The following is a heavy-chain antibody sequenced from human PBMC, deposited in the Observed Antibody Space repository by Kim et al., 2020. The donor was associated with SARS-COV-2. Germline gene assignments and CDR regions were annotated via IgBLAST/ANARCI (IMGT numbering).Heavy chain of an antibody. Sequence: YADTVKGRFTVSRNNGKSSLYLQMNSLRAEETAVYYCAREPGYYYYGMDVWGQGTTVTVSS. J-gene: IGHJ6*02. V-gene: IGHV3-11*04. CDR3: AREPGYYYYGMDV.